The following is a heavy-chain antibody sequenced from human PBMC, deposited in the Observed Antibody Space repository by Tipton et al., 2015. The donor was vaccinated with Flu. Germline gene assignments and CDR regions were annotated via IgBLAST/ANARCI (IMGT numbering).Heavy chain of an antibody. CDR2: INQDGSVK. CDR1: AFTFSTYW. V-gene: IGHV3-7*03. CDR3: ARQIGGGDCY. Sequence: SLRLSCAASAFTFSTYWMTWVRQAPGKGLEWVANINQDGSVKYYVDSVKGRFTISRDNAKNSLYLQMNSLRADDTAVYYCARQIGGGDCYWGQGALVTVSS. D-gene: IGHD2-21*01. J-gene: IGHJ4*02.